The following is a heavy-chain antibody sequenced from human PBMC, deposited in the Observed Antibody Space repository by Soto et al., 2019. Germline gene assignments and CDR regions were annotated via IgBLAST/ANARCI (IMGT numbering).Heavy chain of an antibody. Sequence: VGSLRLSCAASGFTFSSYWMSWVRQAPGKGLEWVANIKQDGSEKYYVDSVKGRFTISRDNAKNSLYLQMNSLRAEDTAVYYCARTPSHAYYYYGMDVWGQGTTVTVSS. V-gene: IGHV3-7*03. CDR3: ARTPSHAYYYYGMDV. CDR1: GFTFSSYW. CDR2: IKQDGSEK. J-gene: IGHJ6*02.